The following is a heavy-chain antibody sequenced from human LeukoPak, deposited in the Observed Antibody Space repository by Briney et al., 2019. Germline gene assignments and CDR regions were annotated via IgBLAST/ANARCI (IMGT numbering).Heavy chain of an antibody. V-gene: IGHV3-23*01. J-gene: IGHJ4*02. D-gene: IGHD3-10*01. CDR3: VRTYCSITRCSPGFDS. Sequence: GGSLRLSCVGSGFIFKLFAVGWVRQAPGKGLEWVSVISGTNDDTDYADSVRGHFTISRDNSLNTLFLQMDNLRAEDTAVYYCVRTYCSITRCSPGFDSWGQGTLVTVSS. CDR2: ISGTNDDT. CDR1: GFIFKLFA.